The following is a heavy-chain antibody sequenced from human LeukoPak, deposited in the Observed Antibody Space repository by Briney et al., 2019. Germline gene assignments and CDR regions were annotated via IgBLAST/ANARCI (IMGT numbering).Heavy chain of an antibody. CDR3: ARGKRPAYYYGMDV. V-gene: IGHV4-34*01. Sequence: PSETLSLTCAVYGGSFSGYYWSWIRQPPGKGLEWIGEINHSGSTNYNPSLKSRVTISVDTSKNQFSLKLSSVTAADTAVYYCARGKRPAYYYGMDVWGQGTTVTVSS. CDR2: INHSGST. CDR1: GGSFSGYY. D-gene: IGHD2-2*01. J-gene: IGHJ6*02.